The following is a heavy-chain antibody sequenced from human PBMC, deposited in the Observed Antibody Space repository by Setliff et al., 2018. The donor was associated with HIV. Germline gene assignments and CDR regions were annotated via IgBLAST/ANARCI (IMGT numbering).Heavy chain of an antibody. J-gene: IGHJ4*02. CDR2: INEYGSEK. D-gene: IGHD3-16*01. Sequence: GGSLRLSCSTSGFTFGDYWMTWVRQAAGKGLEWVANINEYGSEKYYVDSVKGRFTIFRDNAKNSLYLQMNSLRVDDTAVYYCVRGRWFGGVWGQGALVTVSS. CDR1: GFTFGDYW. CDR3: VRGRWFGGV. V-gene: IGHV3-7*03.